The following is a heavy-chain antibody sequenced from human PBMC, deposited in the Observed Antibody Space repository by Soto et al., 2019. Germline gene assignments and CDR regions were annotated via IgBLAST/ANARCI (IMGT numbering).Heavy chain of an antibody. CDR1: GFTFSTYW. Sequence: EVQLVESGGGLVQPGGSLRLSCAASGFTFSTYWMSWVRQAPGKGLQWVANIKQDGSEKYYVDSVKGRFTISRDNAKNSLYLQVNSLGAEDTAVYYCARGRVSDYWGQGTLVTVSS. CDR2: IKQDGSEK. V-gene: IGHV3-7*04. CDR3: ARGRVSDY. J-gene: IGHJ4*02.